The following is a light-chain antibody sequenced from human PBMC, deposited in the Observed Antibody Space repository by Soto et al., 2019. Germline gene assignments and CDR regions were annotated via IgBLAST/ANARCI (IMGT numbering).Light chain of an antibody. CDR3: EQYDASPFT. CDR1: QSISHY. CDR2: GAA. Sequence: EIVLTQSPGTLSLSPGERATLSCRANQSISHYLAWYQQKPGQSPRLLIYGAASRAIGIPGRFNGTGSETTFTLAISRLQPEDFALYFCEQYDASPFTFGPGTKVDI. J-gene: IGKJ3*01. V-gene: IGKV3-20*01.